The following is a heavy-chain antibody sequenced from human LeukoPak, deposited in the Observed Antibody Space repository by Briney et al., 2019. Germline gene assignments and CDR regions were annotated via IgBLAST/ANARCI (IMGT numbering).Heavy chain of an antibody. Sequence: PGGSLRLSCAASGFTFSSYAMHWVRQAPGKGLEWVSFIRYDGSIKYYADSVEGRFTISRDNSKNTLYLQMNSLRADDTAVYYCAKGIAMAGTELADWGQGTLVTASA. J-gene: IGHJ4*02. CDR1: GFTFSSYA. V-gene: IGHV3-30*02. D-gene: IGHD6-19*01. CDR2: IRYDGSIK. CDR3: AKGIAMAGTELAD.